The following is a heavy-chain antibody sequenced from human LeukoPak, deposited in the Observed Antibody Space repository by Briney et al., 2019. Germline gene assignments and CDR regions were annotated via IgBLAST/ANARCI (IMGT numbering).Heavy chain of an antibody. J-gene: IGHJ4*02. CDR2: IYYSGRT. D-gene: IGHD3-10*01. Sequence: SETLSLTCTVSVASLSRGDYYSGWIRQPPGKGLEWLGYIYYSGRTYYNPSLESRVAISVDTSQNQFSLKLSSVTAADTAVYYCARAPSGYYGSGSYYGRYYFDYWGQGTLVTVSS. V-gene: IGHV4-30-4*01. CDR1: VASLSRGDYY. CDR3: ARAPSGYYGSGSYYGRYYFDY.